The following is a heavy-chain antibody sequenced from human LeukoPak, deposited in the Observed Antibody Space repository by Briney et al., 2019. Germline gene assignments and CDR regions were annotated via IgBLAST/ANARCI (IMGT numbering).Heavy chain of an antibody. J-gene: IGHJ4*02. CDR3: ARETGWLQLKYFDY. V-gene: IGHV3-23*01. Sequence: GGSLRLSCAVSGFTFSSYAMSWVRQAPGKGLEWVSAISGSGGSTYYADSVKGRFTISRDNSKNTLYLQMNGLRAEDTAVYYCARETGWLQLKYFDYWGQGTLVTVSS. CDR2: ISGSGGST. D-gene: IGHD5-24*01. CDR1: GFTFSSYA.